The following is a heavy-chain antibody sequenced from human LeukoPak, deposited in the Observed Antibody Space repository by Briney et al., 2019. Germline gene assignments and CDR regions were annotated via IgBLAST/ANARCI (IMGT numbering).Heavy chain of an antibody. V-gene: IGHV4-61*01. Sequence: SQTLSLTCDITGDNVSSNSAAWNWIRQSPGKGLEWIGYIYYSGSTNYNPSLKSRVTISVDTSKNQFSLKLSSVTAADTAVYYCAATDIVATIPPNWFDPWGQGTLVTVSS. D-gene: IGHD5-12*01. J-gene: IGHJ5*02. CDR1: GDNVSSNSAA. CDR2: IYYSGST. CDR3: AATDIVATIPPNWFDP.